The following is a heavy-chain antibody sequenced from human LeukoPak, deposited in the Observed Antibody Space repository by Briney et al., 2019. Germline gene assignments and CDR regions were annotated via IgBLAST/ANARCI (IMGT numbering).Heavy chain of an antibody. D-gene: IGHD6-19*01. CDR1: GFTFSNYG. V-gene: IGHV3-30*18. CDR2: ISYDGTLQ. Sequence: GGFLRLSCAASGFTFSNYGMHWVRQAPGKGPEWVAVISYDGTLQFYAGSVKGRFTISRDNYKNTLYLQMNSLRAEDTALYYCAKETIPVGGPNYFDYWGQGILVTVSS. CDR3: AKETIPVGGPNYFDY. J-gene: IGHJ4*02.